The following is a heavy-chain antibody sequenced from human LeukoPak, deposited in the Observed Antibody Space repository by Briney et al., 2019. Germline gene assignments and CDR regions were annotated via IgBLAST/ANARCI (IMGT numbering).Heavy chain of an antibody. J-gene: IGHJ5*02. CDR3: ARGLSSGWYGDDWFDP. CDR2: MNPNSGNT. D-gene: IGHD6-19*01. CDR1: GYTFTSYD. Sequence: ASVKVSCKASGYTFTSYDINWVRQATGQGLEWMGWMNPNSGNTGYAQKFQGRVTMTRNTSISTAYMELSSLRSEDTAVYYCARGLSSGWYGDDWFDPWGHGTLVTVSS. V-gene: IGHV1-8*01.